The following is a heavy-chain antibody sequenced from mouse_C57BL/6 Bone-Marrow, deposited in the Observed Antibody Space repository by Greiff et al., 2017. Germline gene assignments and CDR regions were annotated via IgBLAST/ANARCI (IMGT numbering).Heavy chain of an antibody. J-gene: IGHJ2*01. Sequence: QVQLQQSGPELVKPGASVKISCKASGYSFTSYYIHWVKQRPGQGLEWIGWIYPGSGNTKYNEKFKGKATLTADTSSSTAYMQLSSLTSEDSAVYYCARVGLGLLRLLDYWGQGTTLTVSS. V-gene: IGHV1-66*01. D-gene: IGHD2-3*01. CDR1: GYSFTSYY. CDR3: ARVGLGLLRLLDY. CDR2: IYPGSGNT.